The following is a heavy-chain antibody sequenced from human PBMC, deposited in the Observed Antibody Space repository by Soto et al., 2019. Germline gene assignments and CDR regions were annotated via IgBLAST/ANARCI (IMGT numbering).Heavy chain of an antibody. J-gene: IGHJ3*02. D-gene: IGHD3-22*01. CDR1: GFTFSSYA. CDR2: ISGSGGST. Sequence: TGGSLRLSCAASGFTFSSYAMSWVRQAPGKGLEWVSAISGSGGSTYYADSVKGRFTISRDNSKNTLYLQMNSLRAEDTAVYYCAKDRVDDSSGYPYDAFDIWGQGTMVTVSS. V-gene: IGHV3-23*01. CDR3: AKDRVDDSSGYPYDAFDI.